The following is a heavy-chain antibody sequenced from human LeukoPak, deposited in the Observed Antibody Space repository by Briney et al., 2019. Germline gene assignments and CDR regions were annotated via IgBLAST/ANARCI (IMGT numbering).Heavy chain of an antibody. D-gene: IGHD3-22*01. V-gene: IGHV1-2*02. Sequence: ASVKVSCKASGYTFTGYYMHWVRQAPGQGLEWMGWIHPDSGNTNYAQKFQGRVTMTRDTSISTAYMELSGLRSDDTAVYYCARAHYYDGSGVDTLRAFDIWGQGTMLTVSS. CDR1: GYTFTGYY. CDR2: IHPDSGNT. J-gene: IGHJ3*02. CDR3: ARAHYYDGSGVDTLRAFDI.